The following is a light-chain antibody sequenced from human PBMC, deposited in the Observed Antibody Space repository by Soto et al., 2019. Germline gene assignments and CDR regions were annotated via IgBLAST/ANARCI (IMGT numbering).Light chain of an antibody. CDR3: QQYGSSPPYT. CDR1: QSLSSTY. V-gene: IGKV3-20*01. CDR2: GAS. J-gene: IGKJ2*01. Sequence: EIVLTQSPGTLSLSPGERATLSCRASQSLSSTYLAWYQQKPGQAPRLLIYGASSRATGIPDRFSGSGSGTDFTLTITRLEPEDFAVYYCQQYGSSPPYTFGQGTKLE.